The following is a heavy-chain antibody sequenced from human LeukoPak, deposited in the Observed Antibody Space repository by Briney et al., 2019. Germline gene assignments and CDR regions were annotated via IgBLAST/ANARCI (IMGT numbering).Heavy chain of an antibody. D-gene: IGHD3-10*01. CDR1: GFTSRDYW. J-gene: IGHJ4*02. CDR3: AKDLYGSGSYYPIPRRY. CDR2: ISPDGSEA. Sequence: GGSLRLSCAASGFTSRDYWMYWVRQAPGEGLELVAKISPDGSEAYYVDSVKGRFTISRDNTKQSVSLQMNNLRAEDTAVYYCAKDLYGSGSYYPIPRRYWGQGTLVTVSS. V-gene: IGHV3-7*03.